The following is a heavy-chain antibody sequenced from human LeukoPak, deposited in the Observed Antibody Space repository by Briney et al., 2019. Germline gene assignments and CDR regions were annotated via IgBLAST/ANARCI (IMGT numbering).Heavy chain of an antibody. Sequence: PGGSLRLSCAASGFTFSSFGMHWVRQAPGKGLEWVTFIRYDGSNKYYADSVKGRFTISRDNSKNTLYLQMNSLRADDTAVYYCAKIKSDGPEVFDYWGQGTLVTVSS. V-gene: IGHV3-30*02. D-gene: IGHD5-24*01. CDR3: AKIKSDGPEVFDY. J-gene: IGHJ4*02. CDR2: IRYDGSNK. CDR1: GFTFSSFG.